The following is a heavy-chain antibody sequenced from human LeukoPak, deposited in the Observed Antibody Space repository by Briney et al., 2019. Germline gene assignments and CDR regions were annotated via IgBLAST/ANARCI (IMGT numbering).Heavy chain of an antibody. CDR2: IYYSGST. CDR1: GGSISSGGYY. CDR3: ARDQQPGIAAV. D-gene: IGHD6-13*01. J-gene: IGHJ4*02. V-gene: IGHV4-31*03. Sequence: PSETLSLTCTVSGGSISSGGYYWSWIRQHPGKGLEWIGYIYYSGSTYYNPSLKSRVTISVDTSKNQFSLKLSSVTAADTAVYYCARDQQPGIAAVWGQGTLVTVSS.